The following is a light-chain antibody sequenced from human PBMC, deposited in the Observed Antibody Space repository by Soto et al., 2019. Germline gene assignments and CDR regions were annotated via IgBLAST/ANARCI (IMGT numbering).Light chain of an antibody. J-gene: IGKJ1*01. CDR1: QSAGNF. CDR2: DAS. Sequence: EILLTQSPGTLSLSPGERATLSCRASQSAGNFLAWYQQKPGQAPRLLMYDASKRATGIPARFSGSGSGTDFTLTISRLEPEDFAVYYCQQYGSSRTFGQGTKV. CDR3: QQYGSSRT. V-gene: IGKV3-20*01.